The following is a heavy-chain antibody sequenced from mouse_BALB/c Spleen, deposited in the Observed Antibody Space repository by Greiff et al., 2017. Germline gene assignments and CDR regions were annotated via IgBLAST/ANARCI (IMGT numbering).Heavy chain of an antibody. CDR3: ARGGVYYDGSPSLYWYFDV. D-gene: IGHD1-1*01. CDR1: GFNIKDTY. CDR2: NDPAPGNT. J-gene: IGHJ1*01. V-gene: IGHV14-3*02. Sequence: VQLQQSGAELVQPGASVKLSCTASGFNIKDTYMHWVKQRPEQGLEWIGRNDPAPGNTKYDPKCQGKATITADTSSNTAYLQLSSLTSEDTAVYYCARGGVYYDGSPSLYWYFDVWGAGTTVTVSS.